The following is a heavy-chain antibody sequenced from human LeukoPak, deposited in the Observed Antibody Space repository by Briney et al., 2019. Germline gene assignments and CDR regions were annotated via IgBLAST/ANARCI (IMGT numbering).Heavy chain of an antibody. CDR2: VSTAGSFI. Sequence: GGPLRLSCAASGFAFGTYSMNWVRQAPGKGLEWVSSVSTAGSFIYYADSVKGRFTISRDNAQNSLFLQMRSLRADDTAVYYCARDVSYDSSGDAFDIWGQGTMVTVSS. J-gene: IGHJ3*02. CDR1: GFAFGTYS. V-gene: IGHV3-21*01. D-gene: IGHD3-22*01. CDR3: ARDVSYDSSGDAFDI.